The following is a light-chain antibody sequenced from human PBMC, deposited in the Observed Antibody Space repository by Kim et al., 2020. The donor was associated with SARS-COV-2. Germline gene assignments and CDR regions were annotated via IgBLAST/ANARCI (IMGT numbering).Light chain of an antibody. V-gene: IGLV2-18*02. Sequence: QSALTQPPSVSGSPGQSVTISCTGTSSDVVTYNRVSWYQQPPGTAPKLMIYEVTNRPSGVPDRFSGSKSGNTASLTISGLQAEDEADYYCSSYTSSNIYVFGTGTKVSVL. CDR1: SSDVVTYNR. J-gene: IGLJ1*01. CDR3: SSYTSSNIYV. CDR2: EVT.